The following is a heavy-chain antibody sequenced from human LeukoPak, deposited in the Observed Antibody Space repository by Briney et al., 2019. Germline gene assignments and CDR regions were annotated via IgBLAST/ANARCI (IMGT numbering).Heavy chain of an antibody. CDR1: GFTFSDYY. CDR2: ISSSGSTI. Sequence: KTGGSLRLSCAASGFTFSDYYMSWIRQAPGKGLEWVSYISSSGSTIYYADSVKGRFTISRDNAKNSLYLQMNSLRAEDTAVYYCARGARRITMIVVVITEGYYFDYWGQGTLVTVSS. CDR3: ARGARRITMIVVVITEGYYFDY. V-gene: IGHV3-11*04. D-gene: IGHD3-22*01. J-gene: IGHJ4*02.